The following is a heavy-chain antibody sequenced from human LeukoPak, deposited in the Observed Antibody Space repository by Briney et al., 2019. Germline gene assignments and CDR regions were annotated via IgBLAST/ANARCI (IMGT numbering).Heavy chain of an antibody. J-gene: IGHJ4*02. CDR3: ARGAYCGGDCYQRSLDY. Sequence: GASVKVSCKASGYTFTKYGISWVRQAPGQGLEWMGWISAYNGNTNYAQKLQDRVTMTTDTSTSTAYMEVRSLRSDDTAVYYCARGAYCGGDCYQRSLDYWGQGALVTVSS. V-gene: IGHV1-18*01. CDR1: GYTFTKYG. D-gene: IGHD2-21*02. CDR2: ISAYNGNT.